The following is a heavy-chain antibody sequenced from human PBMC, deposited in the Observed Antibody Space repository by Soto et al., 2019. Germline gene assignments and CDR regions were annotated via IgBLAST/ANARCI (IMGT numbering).Heavy chain of an antibody. CDR1: GGSISSYY. V-gene: IGHV4-59*01. Sequence: QVQLQESGPGLVKPSESLSLTCTVSGGSISSYYWSWIRQPPGKGLEWIGYIYYSGSTNYNPSLKSRVTISVDTFKNQISLQLSSVTAADTAVYYCAREGLTGTIGLYYYYGMDVWGQGTTVTVSS. J-gene: IGHJ6*02. D-gene: IGHD1-7*01. CDR2: IYYSGST. CDR3: AREGLTGTIGLYYYYGMDV.